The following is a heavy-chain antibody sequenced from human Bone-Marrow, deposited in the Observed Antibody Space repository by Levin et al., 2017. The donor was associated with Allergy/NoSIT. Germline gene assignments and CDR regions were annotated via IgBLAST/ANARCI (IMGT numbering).Heavy chain of an antibody. CDR2: TYYSGST. D-gene: IGHD4-17*01. CDR1: GGSISSGAYY. V-gene: IGHV4-31*03. J-gene: IGHJ1*01. CDR3: ARMSHGDYEYFQH. Sequence: SETLSLTCTVSGGSISSGAYYWSWIRQHPGKGLEWIGNTYYSGSTYYNPSLKSRVTISVDTSKNQFSLKLSSVTAADTAVYYCARMSHGDYEYFQHWGQGTLVTVSS.